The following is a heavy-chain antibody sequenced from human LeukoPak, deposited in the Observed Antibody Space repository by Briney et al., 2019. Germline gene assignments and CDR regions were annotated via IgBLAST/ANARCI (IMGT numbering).Heavy chain of an antibody. V-gene: IGHV1-46*01. CDR2: INPSGGGT. CDR1: GYTFTSYY. D-gene: IGHD3-22*01. CDR3: ASIHYYDSSGYYYQDAFDI. J-gene: IGHJ3*02. Sequence: ASVKVSCKASGYTFTSYYMHWVRQAPGQGLEWMGIINPSGGGTSYAQKFQGRVTMTRDTSTSTVYMELSSLRSEDTAVYYCASIHYYDSSGYYYQDAFDIWGQGTMVTVSS.